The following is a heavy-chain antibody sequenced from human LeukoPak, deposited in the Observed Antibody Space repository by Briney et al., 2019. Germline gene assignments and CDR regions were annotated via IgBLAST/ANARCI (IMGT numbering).Heavy chain of an antibody. CDR2: IYYSGST. CDR3: ARLRWPYDSSGHYYYYMDV. CDR1: GGSISSSSYY. D-gene: IGHD3-22*01. Sequence: NPSETLSLTCTVSGGSISSSSYYWGWIRQPPGKGLEWIGSIYYSGSTYYNPSLKSRVTTSVDTSKNQFSLKLSSVTAADTAVYYCARLRWPYDSSGHYYYYMDVWGKGTTVTVSS. J-gene: IGHJ6*03. V-gene: IGHV4-39*07.